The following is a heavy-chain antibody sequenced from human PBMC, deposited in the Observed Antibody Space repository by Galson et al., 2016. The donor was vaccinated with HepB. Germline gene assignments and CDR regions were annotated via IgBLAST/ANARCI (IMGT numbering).Heavy chain of an antibody. Sequence: SLRLSCAASGFTFSTYYMTWVRQPPGKGLEWVAGIKQDGSEKYYVDSVKGRFTISRGNAKNSMYVQMDSLRAEDTAVYFCARERFCSSATCYVGDAFHIGGQGTMVTVSS. D-gene: IGHD2-2*01. J-gene: IGHJ3*02. CDR1: GFTFSTYY. CDR2: IKQDGSEK. CDR3: ARERFCSSATCYVGDAFHI. V-gene: IGHV3-7*05.